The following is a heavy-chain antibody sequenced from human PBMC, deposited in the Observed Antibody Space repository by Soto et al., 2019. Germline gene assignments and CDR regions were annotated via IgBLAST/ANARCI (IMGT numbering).Heavy chain of an antibody. Sequence: SETLSLTCTVSGGSISSYYWSWIRQPPGKGLEWIGYIHSSGSTDYNPSLKSRVTISVHTSKNQFSLKLSSVTAADTAVYYCGRVGEYCTGGRCYSSWFDPWGQGTLVTVSS. J-gene: IGHJ5*02. CDR3: GRVGEYCTGGRCYSSWFDP. CDR2: IHSSGST. D-gene: IGHD2-15*01. V-gene: IGHV4-59*12. CDR1: GGSISSYY.